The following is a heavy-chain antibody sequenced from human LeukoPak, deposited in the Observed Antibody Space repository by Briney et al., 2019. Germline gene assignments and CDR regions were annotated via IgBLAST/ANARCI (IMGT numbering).Heavy chain of an antibody. V-gene: IGHV4-61*08. D-gene: IGHD4-17*01. J-gene: IGHJ4*02. CDR2: IYYSGST. CDR1: GGSISSGGYS. Sequence: PSETLSLTCAVSGGSISSGGYSWSWIRQPPGKGLEWIGYIYYSGSTNYNPSLKSRVTISVDTSKNQFSLKLSSVTAADTAVYYCARLGRSAYGDYLKGFDYWGQGTLVTVSS. CDR3: ARLGRSAYGDYLKGFDY.